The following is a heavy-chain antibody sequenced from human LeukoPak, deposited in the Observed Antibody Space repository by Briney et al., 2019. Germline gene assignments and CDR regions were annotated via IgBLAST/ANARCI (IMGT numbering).Heavy chain of an antibody. J-gene: IGHJ4*02. V-gene: IGHV3-21*01. CDR3: ARTYYDILTSYNPYFDY. D-gene: IGHD3-9*01. Sequence: PGGSLRLSCAASGFTFDDYAMHWVRQAPGEGLEWVSSITSTSVSTYYADSVEGRFTISRDNAKNSLYLQMTSLRAEDTAVYYCARTYYDILTSYNPYFDYWGQGTLVTVSS. CDR2: ITSTSVST. CDR1: GFTFDDYA.